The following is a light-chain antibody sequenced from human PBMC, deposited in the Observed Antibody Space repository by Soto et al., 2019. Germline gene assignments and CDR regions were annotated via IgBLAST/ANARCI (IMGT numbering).Light chain of an antibody. J-gene: IGKJ3*01. Sequence: IQLTQSPSSLSASVGDRVTITCRASQGISTYLAWYQQKPGKAPNLLIYAASTLQSGVPSRFSGSGSGTDFTLTISSLQPEDFATYYCQQLNDYPLTFGPGTKVDIK. CDR2: AAS. CDR1: QGISTY. V-gene: IGKV1-9*01. CDR3: QQLNDYPLT.